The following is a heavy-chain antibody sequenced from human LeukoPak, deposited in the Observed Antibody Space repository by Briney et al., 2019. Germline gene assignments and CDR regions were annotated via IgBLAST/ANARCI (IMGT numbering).Heavy chain of an antibody. Sequence: GASVKVSCKASGYTFTGYYMHWVRQAPGQGLEWMGWMNPNSGAAGYAEKFQGRVTMTRNTSTNTAYLELSSLRSEDTAVYYCTSLVRGIPYWGQGTLVPVSS. D-gene: IGHD3-10*01. CDR1: GYTFTGYY. J-gene: IGHJ4*02. CDR3: TSLVRGIPY. CDR2: MNPNSGAA. V-gene: IGHV1-8*02.